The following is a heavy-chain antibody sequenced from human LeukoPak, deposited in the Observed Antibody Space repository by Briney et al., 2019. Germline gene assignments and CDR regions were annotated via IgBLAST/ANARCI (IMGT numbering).Heavy chain of an antibody. CDR1: GYTFTSYG. CDR2: ISFSSGNT. J-gene: IGHJ4*02. V-gene: IGHV1-18*01. Sequence: ASVKVSCTASGYTFTSYGISWVRQAPGQGLEWMGWISFSSGNTKNAHKFQGRVTMTTDTSTSTAYMELRSLRSDYTAVYYCARNRTQYGHGLLPDYWGQGTLVTVSS. CDR3: ARNRTQYGHGLLPDY. D-gene: IGHD6-19*01.